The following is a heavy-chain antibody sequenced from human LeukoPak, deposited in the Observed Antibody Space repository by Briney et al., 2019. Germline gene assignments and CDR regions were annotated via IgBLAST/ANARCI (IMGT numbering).Heavy chain of an antibody. CDR2: INPNSGGT. V-gene: IGHV1-2*02. D-gene: IGHD2-2*01. J-gene: IGHJ6*02. CDR3: ARPQDIVVVGYGMDV. CDR1: GYTFTGYY. Sequence: ASVKVSCKASGYTFTGYYMHWVRQAPGQGLEWMGWINPNSGGTNYAQKFQGRVTMTRDTSISTAYMELSRLRSDDTAVYYRARPQDIVVVGYGMDVWGQGTTITVSS.